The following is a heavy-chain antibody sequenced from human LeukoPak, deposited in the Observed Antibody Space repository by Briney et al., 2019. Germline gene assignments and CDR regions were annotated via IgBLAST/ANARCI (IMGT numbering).Heavy chain of an antibody. D-gene: IGHD5-24*01. Sequence: GGSLRLSCAASGFTFSDHYMSWIRQAPGKGLEWVSYISSYSTYTNYADFVKGRFTISRDNAKNSLYLQMNSLRAEDTAIYYCTRVGYIDEGIDYWGQGTLVTVSS. CDR1: GFTFSDHY. CDR2: ISSYSTYT. V-gene: IGHV3-11*06. CDR3: TRVGYIDEGIDY. J-gene: IGHJ4*02.